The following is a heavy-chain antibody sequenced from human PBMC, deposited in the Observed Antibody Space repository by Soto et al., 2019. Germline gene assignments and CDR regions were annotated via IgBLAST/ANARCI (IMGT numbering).Heavy chain of an antibody. J-gene: IGHJ5*02. V-gene: IGHV4-34*01. Sequence: PSETLSLTCAAYGGSFSGYYWSWIRQPPGKGLEWIGEINHSGSTNYNPSLKSRVTISVDTSKNQFSLKLSSVTAADTAVYYCARGTGPNWFDPWGQGTLVTVSS. CDR2: INHSGST. D-gene: IGHD1-1*01. CDR3: ARGTGPNWFDP. CDR1: GGSFSGYY.